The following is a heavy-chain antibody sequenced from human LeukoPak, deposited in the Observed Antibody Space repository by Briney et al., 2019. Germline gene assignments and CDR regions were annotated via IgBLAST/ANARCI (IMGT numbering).Heavy chain of an antibody. CDR3: ARESAGPLGYCSGGSCSHFDY. J-gene: IGHJ4*02. Sequence: SGTLSLTCTVSGGSISSYYWSWIRQPAGKGLEWIGRIYTSGSTNYNPSLKSRVTMSVDTSKNQFSLKLSSVTAADSAVYYCARESAGPLGYCSGGSCSHFDYWGQGTLVTVSS. D-gene: IGHD2-15*01. CDR2: IYTSGST. V-gene: IGHV4-4*07. CDR1: GGSISSYY.